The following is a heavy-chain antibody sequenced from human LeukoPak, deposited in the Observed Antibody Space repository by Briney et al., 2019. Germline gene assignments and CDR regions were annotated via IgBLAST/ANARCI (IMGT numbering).Heavy chain of an antibody. Sequence: GGSLRLSCAASGFDFSSYAMHWVRQAPGKGLEWMAVIIYDGSNKNYADSVKGRFTISRDNSRNTLYMKMNSLRVKDTAVYYCARGVGETLSGWTLDYWGHGTLVAVSS. D-gene: IGHD6-19*01. CDR2: IIYDGSNK. CDR1: GFDFSSYA. V-gene: IGHV3-30*04. J-gene: IGHJ4*01. CDR3: ARGVGETLSGWTLDY.